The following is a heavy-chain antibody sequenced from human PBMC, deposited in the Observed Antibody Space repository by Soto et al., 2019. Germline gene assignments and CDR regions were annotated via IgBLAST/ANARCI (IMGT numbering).Heavy chain of an antibody. CDR1: GYSFTANS. CDR2: INPNNGGT. D-gene: IGHD2-2*01. CDR3: ARDPRYCSSTSCSYYMDV. V-gene: IGHV1-2*04. Sequence: ASVKVSCKAAGYSFTANSMHWVRQAPGQGLEWMGWINPNNGGTNYAQKFQGWVTMTRDTSISTAYMELSRLRSDDTAVYYCARDPRYCSSTSCSYYMDVWGKGTTVTVSS. J-gene: IGHJ6*03.